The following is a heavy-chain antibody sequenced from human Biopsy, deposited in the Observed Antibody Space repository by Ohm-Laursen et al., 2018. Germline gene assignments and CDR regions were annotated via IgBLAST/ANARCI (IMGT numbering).Heavy chain of an antibody. Sequence: SSVKVSCNASGYTLTSYGISWVRQAPGQGLEWMGWINTHNGNTNYAQNLQGRVTMTTDTSTSTAYMELRSLRSDDTAVYYCARERGGYKRTDYWGQGTLVTVSS. V-gene: IGHV1-18*01. CDR3: ARERGGYKRTDY. CDR2: INTHNGNT. D-gene: IGHD5-24*01. CDR1: GYTLTSYG. J-gene: IGHJ4*02.